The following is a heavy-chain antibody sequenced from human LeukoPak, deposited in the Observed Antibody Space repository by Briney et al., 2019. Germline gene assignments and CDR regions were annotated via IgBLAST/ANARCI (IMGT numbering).Heavy chain of an antibody. CDR3: ASGYTNWWPLDY. CDR2: ISASGST. CDR1: GGSMTSYC. J-gene: IGHJ4*02. Sequence: SETLSLTCGVSGGSMTSYCWSWIRQAPGKGLEWIGYISASGSTNYNPSLGSRLTISMDASKNQFSLSLTSVTAADTAVYYCASGYTNWWPLDYWGQGARVIVSS. V-gene: IGHV4-59*12. D-gene: IGHD2-8*02.